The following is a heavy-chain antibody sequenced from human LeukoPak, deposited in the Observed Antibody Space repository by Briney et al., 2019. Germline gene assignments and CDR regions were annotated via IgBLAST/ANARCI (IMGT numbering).Heavy chain of an antibody. D-gene: IGHD3-10*01. CDR3: AKAATYFYGSVTYDWFES. V-gene: IGHV3-74*01. CDR2: IESNGLT. Sequence: GGSLRLSCEASGFTFSSYWMHWVRQVPGKGLMWVSRIESNGLTLYADSVRDRFTISRDNGKNTIYLQMNSLRVDDTAIYYCAKAATYFYGSVTYDWFESWGQGTLVTVSS. J-gene: IGHJ5*01. CDR1: GFTFSSYW.